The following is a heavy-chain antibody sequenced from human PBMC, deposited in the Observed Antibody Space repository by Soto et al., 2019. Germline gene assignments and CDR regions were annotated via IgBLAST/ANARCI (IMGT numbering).Heavy chain of an antibody. Sequence: QVHLEQSGAELRRPGASVTVSCKASGYIFVDSYVHWVRQVPGQGLEWLGWINPKTGVTFFAQTFQDRFNMTGAVSLSTAYMDLRSLRPDDTAVYYCAKIFGTSSLGEIYGLHVWGQGTTVTVSS. CDR3: AKIFGTSSLGEIYGLHV. D-gene: IGHD3-10*01. V-gene: IGHV1-2*02. CDR2: INPKTGVT. CDR1: GYIFVDSY. J-gene: IGHJ6*02.